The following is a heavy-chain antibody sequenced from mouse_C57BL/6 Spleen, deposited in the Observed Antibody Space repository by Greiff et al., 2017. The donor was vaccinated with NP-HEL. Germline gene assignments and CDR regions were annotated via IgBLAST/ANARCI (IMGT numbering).Heavy chain of an antibody. CDR1: GFTFSSYA. D-gene: IGHD2-1*01. V-gene: IGHV5-4*01. Sequence: EVKLVESGGGLVKPGGSLKLSCAASGFTFSSYAMSWVRQTPEKRLEWVATISRDNAKNNLYLQMSQLKSEDTAMYYCAREGGYYGNYSAMDYWGQGTSVTVSS. J-gene: IGHJ4*01. CDR3: AREGGYYGNYSAMDY.